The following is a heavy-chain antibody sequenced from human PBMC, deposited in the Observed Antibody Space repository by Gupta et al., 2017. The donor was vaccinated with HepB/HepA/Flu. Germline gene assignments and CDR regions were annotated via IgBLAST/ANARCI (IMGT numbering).Heavy chain of an antibody. CDR2: MNTNSGKT. D-gene: IGHD3-22*01. V-gene: IGHV1-8*01. Sequence: QVQLVHSGAEVKKPGASVKVSCKASGSTFTSYDINWGRQATGQGLECMGWMNTNSGKTGYAQKFQGRVTMTMNTSISTAYMELSSLRSEDTAVYYCARELGYYYDSSGYYYDYWGQGTLVTVSS. CDR3: ARELGYYYDSSGYYYDY. J-gene: IGHJ4*02. CDR1: GSTFTSYD.